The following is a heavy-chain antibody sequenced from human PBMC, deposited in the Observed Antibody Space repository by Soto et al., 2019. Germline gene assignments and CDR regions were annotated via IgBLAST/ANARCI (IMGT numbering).Heavy chain of an antibody. CDR1: GFTFSSYG. CDR3: AKDGGNWNLRPYYYYGMDV. Sequence: QVQLVESGEGVVQPGRSLRLSCAASGFTFSSYGMHWVRQAPGKGLEWVAVISYDGSNKYYADSVKGRFTISRDNSKNTLYLQMNSLRAEDTAVYYCAKDGGNWNLRPYYYYGMDVWGQGTTVTVSS. D-gene: IGHD1-20*01. V-gene: IGHV3-30*18. J-gene: IGHJ6*02. CDR2: ISYDGSNK.